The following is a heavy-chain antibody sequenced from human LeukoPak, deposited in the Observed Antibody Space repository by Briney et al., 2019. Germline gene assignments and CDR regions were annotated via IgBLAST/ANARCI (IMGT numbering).Heavy chain of an antibody. V-gene: IGHV1-69*05. D-gene: IGHD5-18*01. CDR1: GGSFSSYA. Sequence: ASVKVSCKASGGSFSSYAIIWVRQAPGQGLEWMGRIIPIFGTANYAQKFQGRVTITTDESTSTAYMELSSLRSEDTAVYYCARDEDTAMDYWGQGTLVTVSS. CDR2: IIPIFGTA. J-gene: IGHJ4*02. CDR3: ARDEDTAMDY.